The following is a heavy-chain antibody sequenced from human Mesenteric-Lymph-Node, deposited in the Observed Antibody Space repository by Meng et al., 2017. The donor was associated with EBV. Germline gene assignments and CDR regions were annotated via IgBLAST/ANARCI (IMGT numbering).Heavy chain of an antibody. CDR2: IIPIFVTA. J-gene: IGHJ5*02. Sequence: QAQLVQSGVEVKKPXSAVKVXCKASGGDFTAYGISWVRQAPGQGLEWMGGIIPIFVTADYSQKFQDRLTITADEPTSTVYMEVRSLKSEDTAVYYCARDNIAVAGMYNWFDTWGQGTLVTVSS. CDR3: ARDNIAVAGMYNWFDT. CDR1: GGDFTAYG. D-gene: IGHD6-19*01. V-gene: IGHV1-69*01.